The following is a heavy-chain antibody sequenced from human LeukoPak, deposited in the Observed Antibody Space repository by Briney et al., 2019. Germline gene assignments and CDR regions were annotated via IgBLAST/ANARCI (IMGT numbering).Heavy chain of an antibody. CDR1: GFTFSSYG. CDR2: IRYDGSNK. Sequence: PGGSLRLSCAASGFTFSSYGMHWVRQAPGKGLEWVAFIRYDGSNKYYADSVKGRFTISRDNSKNTLYLQMNSLRAEDTAVYYCANEDYYDSSGYYYWGQGTLVTVSS. CDR3: ANEDYYDSSGYYY. V-gene: IGHV3-30*02. D-gene: IGHD3-22*01. J-gene: IGHJ4*02.